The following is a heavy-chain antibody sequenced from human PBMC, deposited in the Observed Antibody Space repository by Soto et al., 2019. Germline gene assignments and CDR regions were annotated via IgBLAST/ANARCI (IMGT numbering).Heavy chain of an antibody. D-gene: IGHD3-16*01. V-gene: IGHV3-30*18. Sequence: PGGSLRLSCAASGFTFSSYGMHWVRQAPGKGLEWVAVISYDGSNKYYADSVKGRFTISRDNSKNTLYLQMNSLRAEDTAVYYCAKDWGHFDLDYWGQGTLVTVSS. CDR3: AKDWGHFDLDY. CDR2: ISYDGSNK. J-gene: IGHJ4*02. CDR1: GFTFSSYG.